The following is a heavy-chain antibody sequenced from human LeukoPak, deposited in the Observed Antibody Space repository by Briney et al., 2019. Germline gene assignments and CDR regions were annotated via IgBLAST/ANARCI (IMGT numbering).Heavy chain of an antibody. CDR1: GGSIRDYY. D-gene: IGHD2-2*01. CDR2: IYYSGSA. J-gene: IGHJ6*03. V-gene: IGHV4-59*01. CDR3: ARGDFCSSSNCYLRPMDV. Sequence: SETLSLTCTVSGGSIRDYYGNWLRQPPGKGLEWLGYIYYSGSATYSPSLTSRVTMSVDPDKNQFSLKLRSVTAADTAVYYCARGDFCSSSNCYLRPMDVWGKGPTVTVSS.